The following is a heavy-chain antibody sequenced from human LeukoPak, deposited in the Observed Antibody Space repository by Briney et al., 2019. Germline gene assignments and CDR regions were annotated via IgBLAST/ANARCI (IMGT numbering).Heavy chain of an antibody. Sequence: PGGSLRLSCAASGFTFSGYAMSWVRQAPGKWLEWVSAISGSGGSTYYADSVKGRFTISRDNSKNTLYLQMNSLRAEDTAVYYCAKDYLPVTTTYFDYWGQGTLVTVSS. CDR3: AKDYLPVTTTYFDY. CDR2: ISGSGGST. J-gene: IGHJ4*02. V-gene: IGHV3-23*01. D-gene: IGHD4-17*01. CDR1: GFTFSGYA.